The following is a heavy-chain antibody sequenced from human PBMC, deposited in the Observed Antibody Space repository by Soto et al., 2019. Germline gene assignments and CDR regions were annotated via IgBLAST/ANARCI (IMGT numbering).Heavy chain of an antibody. J-gene: IGHJ2*01. Sequence: QVQLQESGPGLVKPSGTLSLTCDVFRGSVSDDNWWSWVRQSPRKGLEWIGEIYHNGRTNYNPSLKSRVTISMDKSKNHLFLAVTSVTDADTAVYYCVRVDPNYIGWGYWHFDLWGRGTLVTVSS. D-gene: IGHD3-10*01. CDR1: RGSVSDDNW. CDR3: VRVDPNYIGWGYWHFDL. V-gene: IGHV4-4*02. CDR2: IYHNGRT.